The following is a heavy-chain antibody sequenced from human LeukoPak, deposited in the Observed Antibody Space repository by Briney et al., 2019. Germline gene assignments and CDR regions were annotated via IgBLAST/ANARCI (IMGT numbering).Heavy chain of an antibody. V-gene: IGHV1-69*04. CDR1: GGTFSSYA. D-gene: IGHD6-19*01. CDR2: IIPILGIA. J-gene: IGHJ4*02. CDR3: ARPEWEVPYSSGFDY. Sequence: VASVKVSCKASGGTFSSYAISWVRQAPGQGLEWLGRIIPILGIANYAQKFQGRVTITADKSTSTAYMELSSLRSEDTAVYYCARPEWEVPYSSGFDYWGQGTLVTVSS.